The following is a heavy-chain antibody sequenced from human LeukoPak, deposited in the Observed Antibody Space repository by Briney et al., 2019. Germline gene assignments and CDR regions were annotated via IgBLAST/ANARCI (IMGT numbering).Heavy chain of an antibody. Sequence: SETLSLTCAVYGGSFSGYYWSWIRQPPGKGLEWIGEINHSGSTNYNPSLKSRVTISVDTSKNQFSLKLSSVIAADTAVYYCARGARWEPLAAYFDYWGQGTLVTVSS. V-gene: IGHV4-34*01. CDR3: ARGARWEPLAAYFDY. CDR2: INHSGST. CDR1: GGSFSGYY. J-gene: IGHJ4*02. D-gene: IGHD1-26*01.